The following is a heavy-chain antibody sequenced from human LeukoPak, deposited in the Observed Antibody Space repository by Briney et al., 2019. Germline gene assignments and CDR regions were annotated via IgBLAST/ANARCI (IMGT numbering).Heavy chain of an antibody. D-gene: IGHD6-6*01. V-gene: IGHV3-33*08. CDR3: ARDLYSSSLDY. CDR1: GFTFSIYA. Sequence: GGSLRLSCVASGFTFSIYAMTWVRQAPGKGLEWVAVIWYDGSNKYYADSVKGRFTISRDNSKNTLYLQMNSLRAEDTAVYYCARDLYSSSLDYWGQGTLVTVSS. J-gene: IGHJ4*02. CDR2: IWYDGSNK.